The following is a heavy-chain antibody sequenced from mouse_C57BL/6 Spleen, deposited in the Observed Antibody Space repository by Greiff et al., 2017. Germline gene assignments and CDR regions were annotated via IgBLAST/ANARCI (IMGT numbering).Heavy chain of an antibody. CDR3: ARKDGYYYAMDY. V-gene: IGHV8-8*01. CDR1: GFSLSTFGMG. J-gene: IGHJ4*01. Sequence: QVTLQESGPGILQPSQSLSLTCSSSGFSLSTFGMGLVWLRQPSGMGLEWLAHIWWDDDKYYNPALKGRLTISKDTSKNQVFLKIANVDTADTATYYCARKDGYYYAMDYWGQGTSVTVSS. D-gene: IGHD2-2*01. CDR2: IWWDDDK.